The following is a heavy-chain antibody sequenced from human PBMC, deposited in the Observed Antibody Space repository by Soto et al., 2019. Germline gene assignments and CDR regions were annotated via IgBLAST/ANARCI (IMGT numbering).Heavy chain of an antibody. J-gene: IGHJ4*02. Sequence: QITLRESGPALVKPTQTLTLTCTFSGFSLNSRGVGVGWVRQPPGKALEWLAIVYWDDDKRYRPSLRSRLSIRKDTPKTQVVLTLTNTDPVDTATYYCVYRGPFDETGMGFDFWGQGSLVTVSS. D-gene: IGHD3-9*01. CDR2: VYWDDDK. CDR1: GFSLNSRGVG. CDR3: VYRGPFDETGMGFDF. V-gene: IGHV2-5*02.